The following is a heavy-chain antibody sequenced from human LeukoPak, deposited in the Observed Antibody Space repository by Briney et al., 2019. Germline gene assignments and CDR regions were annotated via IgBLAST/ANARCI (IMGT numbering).Heavy chain of an antibody. CDR3: ARPGYSAYGES. CDR2: IYPSDSDT. CDR1: GYRFTTNW. V-gene: IGHV5-51*01. D-gene: IGHD5-12*01. J-gene: IGHJ1*01. Sequence: GESLKISCQAFGYRFTTNWFGWVRQMPGKGLEWMGIIYPSDSDTRYSPSFQGQVTISVDKSISTAYLQWSSLKASDTAIYYCARPGYSAYGESWGQGTLVTVSS.